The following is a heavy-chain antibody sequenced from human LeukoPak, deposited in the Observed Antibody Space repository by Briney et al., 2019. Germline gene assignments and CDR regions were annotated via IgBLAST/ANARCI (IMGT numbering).Heavy chain of an antibody. CDR2: IYYSGST. CDR1: GGSISRSSYY. J-gene: IGHJ6*03. D-gene: IGHD7-27*01. Sequence: SETLSLTCTVSGGSISRSSYYWGWIRQPPGKGLEWIGSIYYSGSTYYNPSLKSRVTISVDTSKNQFSLKLTSVTAADTAVYYCARGTRNSGFYYYYYMDVWGKGTTVTVSS. V-gene: IGHV4-39*07. CDR3: ARGTRNSGFYYYYYMDV.